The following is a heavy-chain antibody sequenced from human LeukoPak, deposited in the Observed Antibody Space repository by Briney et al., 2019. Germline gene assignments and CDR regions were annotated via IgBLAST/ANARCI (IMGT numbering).Heavy chain of an antibody. CDR2: IYPGDSDT. CDR3: AISYSSSWLNFDN. CDR1: GYSFTSYW. J-gene: IGHJ4*02. V-gene: IGHV5-51*01. Sequence: GESQKISCKGSGYSFTSYWIGWVRQMPGKGLEWMGIIYPGDSDTRYSPSFQGQVTISADKSISTAYLQWSSLKASDTAMYYCAISYSSSWLNFDNWGQGTLVTVSS. D-gene: IGHD6-13*01.